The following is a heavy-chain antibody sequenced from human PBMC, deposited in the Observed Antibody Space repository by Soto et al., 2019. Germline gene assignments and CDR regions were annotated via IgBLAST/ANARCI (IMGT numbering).Heavy chain of an antibody. J-gene: IGHJ4*02. CDR2: ISGSGGST. Sequence: GGSLRLSCAASGFTFSSYAMSWVRQAPGKGLEWVSAISGSGGSTYYADSVKGRFTISRDNSKNTLYLQMNSLRAEDTAVYYCAKKIPLLDFWSGPLDYWGQGTLVTVSS. D-gene: IGHD3-3*01. CDR3: AKKIPLLDFWSGPLDY. V-gene: IGHV3-23*01. CDR1: GFTFSSYA.